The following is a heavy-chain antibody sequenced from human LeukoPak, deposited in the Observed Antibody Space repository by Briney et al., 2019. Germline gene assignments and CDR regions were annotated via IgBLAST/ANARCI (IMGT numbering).Heavy chain of an antibody. CDR2: ICSGGNT. CDR1: GGSVSSDYY. Sequence: SETLSLTCTVSGGSVSSDYYWGWIRQPPGKGLEWIGSICSGGNTCYNPSLKSRVTISADSSKTHFFLQLTSATAADTAVYYCARRGVGASDAFDIWGQGTMVTVSS. CDR3: ARRGVGASDAFDI. D-gene: IGHD1-26*01. V-gene: IGHV4-39*01. J-gene: IGHJ3*02.